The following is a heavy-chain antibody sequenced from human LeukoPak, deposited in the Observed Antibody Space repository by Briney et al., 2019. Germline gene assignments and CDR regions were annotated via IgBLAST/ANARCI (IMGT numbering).Heavy chain of an antibody. CDR1: GYTFTGYY. Sequence: ASVKVSCKASGYTFTGYYIHWVRQAPGQGLEWMGWINPNSGGTNYAQKFQGRVTMTRDTSISTAYMELSSLRSEDTAVYYCARGPPNYDILTGYYRSLDDWGQGTLGTVSA. V-gene: IGHV1-2*02. CDR3: ARGPPNYDILTGYYRSLDD. J-gene: IGHJ4*02. D-gene: IGHD3-9*01. CDR2: INPNSGGT.